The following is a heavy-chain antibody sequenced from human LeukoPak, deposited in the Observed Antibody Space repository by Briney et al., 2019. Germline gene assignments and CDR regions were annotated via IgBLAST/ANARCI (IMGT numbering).Heavy chain of an antibody. CDR1: GGSISSSSYY. D-gene: IGHD3-9*01. Sequence: PSETLSLTCTVSGGSISSSSYYWGWIRQPPGKGLEWFGSIYYSGSTYYNPSLKSRVTISVDTSKNQFSLKLSSVTAADTAVYYCARRTADILTANFDYWGQGTLVTVSS. CDR2: IYYSGST. CDR3: ARRTADILTANFDY. J-gene: IGHJ4*02. V-gene: IGHV4-39*01.